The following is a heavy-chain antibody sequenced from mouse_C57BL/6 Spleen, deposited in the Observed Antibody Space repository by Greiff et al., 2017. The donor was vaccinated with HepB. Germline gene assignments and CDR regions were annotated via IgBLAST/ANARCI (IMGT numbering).Heavy chain of an antibody. CDR3: AQGLRHYYAMDY. V-gene: IGHV1-26*01. CDR1: GYTFTDYY. J-gene: IGHJ4*01. CDR2: INPNNGGT. D-gene: IGHD2-4*01. Sequence: EVQLQQSGPELVKPGASVKISCKASGYTFTDYYMNWVKQSHGKSLEWIGDINPNNGGTSYNQKFKGKATLTVDKSSSTAYMELRSLTSEDSAVYYCAQGLRHYYAMDYWGQGTSVTVSS.